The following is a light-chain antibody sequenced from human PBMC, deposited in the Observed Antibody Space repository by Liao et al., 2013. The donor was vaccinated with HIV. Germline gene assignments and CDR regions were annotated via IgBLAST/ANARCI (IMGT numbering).Light chain of an antibody. CDR3: QAWDSRADVV. CDR1: TLGDRY. Sequence: YDLTQPPSMSVSPGQTASITCSGHTLGDRYINWYQQRPGQSPVLVIYEDTKRPSGIPERFSGSSSGNTATLTISGTQAMDEADYFCQAWDSRADVVFGGGTKLTVL. V-gene: IGLV3-1*01. CDR2: EDT. J-gene: IGLJ2*01.